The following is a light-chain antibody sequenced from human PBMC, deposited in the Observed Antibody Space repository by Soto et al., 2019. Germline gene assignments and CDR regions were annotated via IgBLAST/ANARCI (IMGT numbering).Light chain of an antibody. CDR3: SSLTSNRIYV. V-gene: IGLV2-14*03. J-gene: IGLJ1*01. Sequence: QSALTQPISVSGSPGQSITICCTGNHXDIGTYDYVSWYQQHPGRAPRLLIHGVTTRPSGISDRFSASKSGLTASLTISGLQPEDEADYYCSSLTSNRIYVFGPGTKVTVL. CDR2: GVT. CDR1: HXDIGTYDY.